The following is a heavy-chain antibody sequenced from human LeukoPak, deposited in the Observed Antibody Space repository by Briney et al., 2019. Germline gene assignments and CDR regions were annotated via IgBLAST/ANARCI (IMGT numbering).Heavy chain of an antibody. J-gene: IGHJ4*02. CDR3: ARGLFGVVTPPRD. CDR1: GFTFSSYA. Sequence: GGSLRLSCAASGFTFSSYAMHWVRQAPGKGLEWVAVISYDGNNKYYADSVKGRFTISRDTSKNTLYLQMNSLRPEDTAVYYRARGLFGVVTPPRDWGQGTLVTVSS. V-gene: IGHV3-30-3*01. D-gene: IGHD3-3*01. CDR2: ISYDGNNK.